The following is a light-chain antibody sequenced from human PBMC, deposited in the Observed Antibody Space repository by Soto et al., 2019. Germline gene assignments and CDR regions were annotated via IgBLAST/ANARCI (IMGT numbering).Light chain of an antibody. CDR3: RHRSNWPT. J-gene: IGKJ1*01. Sequence: EVVFTQSPSALSLSPGERATLSCRASQSVSSYLAWYQQKPGQAPRLLIYDASNRATGIPARFSGSGSGTDFTLTISSLEPEDFAVYYCRHRSNWPTFGLGTKVDIK. CDR1: QSVSSY. CDR2: DAS. V-gene: IGKV3-11*01.